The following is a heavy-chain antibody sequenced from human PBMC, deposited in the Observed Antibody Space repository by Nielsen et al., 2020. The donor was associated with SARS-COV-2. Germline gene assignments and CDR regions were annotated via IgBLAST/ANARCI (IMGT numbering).Heavy chain of an antibody. CDR3: AKDLSSGGN. D-gene: IGHD6-6*01. CDR1: GFIFSRYA. V-gene: IGHV3-23*01. J-gene: IGHJ4*02. Sequence: ESLIIPCAAPGFIFSRYAMSWVRQAPGTGLEWVSAIMGSGGSTYYADSVKGRFTISRDNSKNTLYLQMNSLRAEDTAVYYCAKDLSSGGNWGQGTLVTVSS. CDR2: IMGSGGST.